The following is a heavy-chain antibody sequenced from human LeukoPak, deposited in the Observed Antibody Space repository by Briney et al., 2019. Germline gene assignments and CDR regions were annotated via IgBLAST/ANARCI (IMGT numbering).Heavy chain of an antibody. V-gene: IGHV3-48*04. D-gene: IGHD3-10*01. Sequence: GGSLRLSCAASGFTFSSYSMNWVRQAPGKGLEWVSYISSSSSTIYYADSVKGRFTISGDNAKNSLYLQMNSLRAEDTVVYYCARGTMVRGVYDAFDIWGKGTTVTVSS. J-gene: IGHJ3*02. CDR3: ARGTMVRGVYDAFDI. CDR2: ISSSSSTI. CDR1: GFTFSSYS.